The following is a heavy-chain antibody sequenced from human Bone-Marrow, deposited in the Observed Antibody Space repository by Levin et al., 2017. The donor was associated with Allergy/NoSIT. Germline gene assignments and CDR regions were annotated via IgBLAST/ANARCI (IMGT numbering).Heavy chain of an antibody. J-gene: IGHJ4*02. D-gene: IGHD6-6*01. CDR3: ARESSSSFDY. V-gene: IGHV3-30*04. CDR2: ISYDGSNK. CDR1: GFTFSSYA. Sequence: GESLKISCAASGFTFSSYAMHWVRQAPGKGLEWVAVISYDGSNKYYADSVKGRFTISRDNSKNTLYLQMNSLRAEDTAVYYCARESSSSFDYWGQGTLVTVSS.